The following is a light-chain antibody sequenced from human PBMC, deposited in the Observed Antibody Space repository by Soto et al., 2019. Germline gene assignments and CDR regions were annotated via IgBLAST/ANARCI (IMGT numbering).Light chain of an antibody. J-gene: IGKJ5*01. Sequence: DIQMTQSTSSVSASVGDRVTITCRASQDISSWLAWYQQKPGKAPKLLIYEASSLQSGAPSRFSGSGSGTEFTLTISSLQPEDFATYYCQQANSFPITFAQGTRLEIK. V-gene: IGKV1-12*01. CDR3: QQANSFPIT. CDR1: QDISSW. CDR2: EAS.